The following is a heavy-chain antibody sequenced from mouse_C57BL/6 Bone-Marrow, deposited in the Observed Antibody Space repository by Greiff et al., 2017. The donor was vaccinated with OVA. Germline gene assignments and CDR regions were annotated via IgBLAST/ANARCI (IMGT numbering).Heavy chain of an antibody. Sequence: QVQLQQPGAELVKPGASVKLSCKASGYTFTSYWMHWVKQRPGQGLEWIGMIHPNSGSTNYNEKFKSKATLTVDKSSSTAYMQSSSLTSEDSAVYYCARWGYYGSSYGFDYWGQGTTLTVSS. D-gene: IGHD1-1*01. CDR2: IHPNSGST. CDR1: GYTFTSYW. CDR3: ARWGYYGSSYGFDY. J-gene: IGHJ2*01. V-gene: IGHV1-64*01.